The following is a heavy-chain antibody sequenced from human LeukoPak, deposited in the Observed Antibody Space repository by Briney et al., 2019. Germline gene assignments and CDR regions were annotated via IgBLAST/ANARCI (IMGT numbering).Heavy chain of an antibody. Sequence: PGGSLGLSCAASGFTFSSYSMNWVRQAPGKGLEWVSSISSSSSYIYYADSVKGRFTISRDNAKNSLYLQMNSLRAEDTAVYYCARGDEYQDAFDIWGQGTMVTVSS. J-gene: IGHJ3*02. D-gene: IGHD2-2*01. CDR1: GFTFSSYS. CDR2: ISSSSSYI. CDR3: ARGDEYQDAFDI. V-gene: IGHV3-21*01.